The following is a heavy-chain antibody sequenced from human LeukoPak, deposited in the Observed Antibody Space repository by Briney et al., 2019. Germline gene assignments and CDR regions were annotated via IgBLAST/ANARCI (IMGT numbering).Heavy chain of an antibody. D-gene: IGHD3-22*01. J-gene: IGHJ4*02. CDR2: INAGNGNT. Sequence: GASVKVSCKASGYTFTSYAMHWVRQAPGQRLEWMGWINAGNGNTKYSQKFQGRVTMTRNTSISTAYMELSSLRSEDTAVYYCARGEGITMINENPQDYWGQGTLVTVSS. V-gene: IGHV1-3*01. CDR1: GYTFTSYA. CDR3: ARGEGITMINENPQDY.